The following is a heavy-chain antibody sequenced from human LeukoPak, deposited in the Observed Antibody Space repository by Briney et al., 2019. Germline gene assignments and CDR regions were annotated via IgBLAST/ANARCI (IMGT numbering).Heavy chain of an antibody. CDR1: GGSFSGYY. V-gene: IGHV4-34*01. CDR3: ARGEAYYGSGSYGTGDFDY. J-gene: IGHJ4*02. CDR2: INHSGST. D-gene: IGHD3-10*01. Sequence: PSETLSLTCAVYGGSFSGYYWSWIRQLPGKGLEWIGEINHSGSTNYNPSLKSRVTISVDTSKNQFSLKLSSVTAADTAVYYCARGEAYYGSGSYGTGDFDYWGQGTLVTVSS.